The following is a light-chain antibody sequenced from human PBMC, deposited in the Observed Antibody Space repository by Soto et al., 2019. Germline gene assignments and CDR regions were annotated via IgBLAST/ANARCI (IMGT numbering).Light chain of an antibody. CDR2: GNS. V-gene: IGLV1-40*01. Sequence: QPVLTQPPSVSGAPGQRVTISCTGSSSNIGAGYDVHWYQQLPGTAPKLLIYGNSNRPSWVPDRFSGSKSGTSASLAIAGLRAEDEADYYCPSYDSSLSGWVFGGGTKLTVL. CDR3: PSYDSSLSGWV. J-gene: IGLJ3*02. CDR1: SSNIGAGYD.